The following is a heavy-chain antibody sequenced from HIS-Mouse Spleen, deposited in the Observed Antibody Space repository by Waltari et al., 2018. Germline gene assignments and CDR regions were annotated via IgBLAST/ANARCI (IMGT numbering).Heavy chain of an antibody. D-gene: IGHD3-9*01. CDR3: ARVYYDILTGYLYYFDY. CDR2: IIPIFGTA. Sequence: QVQLVQSGAEVKKPGSSVKVSCKASGGTFSSYAISWVRQAPGQGLEWMGGIIPIFGTANYAQKFQGRVTITADESTSTAYMELSSLRSEDTAVYYCARVYYDILTGYLYYFDYWGQGTLVTVSS. CDR1: GGTFSSYA. V-gene: IGHV1-69*01. J-gene: IGHJ4*02.